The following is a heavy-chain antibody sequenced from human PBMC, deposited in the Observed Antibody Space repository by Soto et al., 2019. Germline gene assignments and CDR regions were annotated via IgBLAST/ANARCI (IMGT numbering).Heavy chain of an antibody. V-gene: IGHV4-39*01. CDR2: IYYSGST. J-gene: IGHJ4*02. Sequence: SETLSLTCTVSGGSISSSSYYWGWIRQPPGKGLEWIGSIYYSGSTYYNPSLKSRVTISVDTSKNQFSLKLSSVTAADTAVYYCASHEDCGGDCYSIFDYWGQGTLVTVSS. D-gene: IGHD2-21*02. CDR3: ASHEDCGGDCYSIFDY. CDR1: GGSISSSSYY.